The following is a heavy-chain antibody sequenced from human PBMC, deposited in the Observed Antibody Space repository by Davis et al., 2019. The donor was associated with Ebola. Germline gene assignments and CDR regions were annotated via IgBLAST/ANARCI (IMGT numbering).Heavy chain of an antibody. J-gene: IGHJ6*02. V-gene: IGHV3-7*03. D-gene: IGHD2-2*01. CDR1: GFTFSMYW. Sequence: GESLKISCAASGFTFSMYWMTWVRQAPGKGLEWVASVKQDGSERYYVDSVVGRFTISSDNANNSLYLQMNSLRPEDTAVYYCARVGYCSGASCYWAPARHYGMDVWGQGTTVTVSS. CDR3: ARVGYCSGASCYWAPARHYGMDV. CDR2: VKQDGSER.